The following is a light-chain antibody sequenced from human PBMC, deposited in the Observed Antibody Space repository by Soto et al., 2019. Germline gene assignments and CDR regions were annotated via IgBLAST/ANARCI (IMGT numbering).Light chain of an antibody. Sequence: DIQVTQSPATLSASVGDRFTITCRSSLSINIYLAWYRQKPGKAPELLIYQASILEPGVPSRFSGRGSGTEFTLTISSLQPDDFATYYCQQYSRYSAFGQGTKVDIK. CDR1: LSINIY. J-gene: IGKJ2*01. CDR3: QQYSRYSA. CDR2: QAS. V-gene: IGKV1-5*03.